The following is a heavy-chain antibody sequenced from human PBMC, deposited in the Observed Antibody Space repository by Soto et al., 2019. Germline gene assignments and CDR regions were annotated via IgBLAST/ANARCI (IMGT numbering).Heavy chain of an antibody. D-gene: IGHD5-18*01. CDR1: GYNFNTYD. V-gene: IGHV1-18*01. J-gene: IGHJ4*02. Sequence: QVQLVQSGAEVKMPGASVRVSCKASGYNFNTYDISWVRKAPGQGIEWMGWINVYNGNTNYAQKVQGRVTTTADTSTTTVYMDLRSLRPDDTAVYYCARAIAGGYGHTTLDYWGQGTLVTVSS. CDR3: ARAIAGGYGHTTLDY. CDR2: INVYNGNT.